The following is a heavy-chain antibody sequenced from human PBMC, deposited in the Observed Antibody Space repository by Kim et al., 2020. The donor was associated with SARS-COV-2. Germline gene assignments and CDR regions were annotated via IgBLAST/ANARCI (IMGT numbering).Heavy chain of an antibody. D-gene: IGHD7-27*01. CDR1: GGSFSGYY. CDR3: ARKLGIRDYYFDY. Sequence: SQTLSLTCAVYGGSFSGYYWSWIRQPPGKGLEWIGEINHSGSTNYNPSLKSRVTISVDTSKNQFSLKLSSVTAADTAVYYCARKLGIRDYYFDYWGQGTLVTVSS. V-gene: IGHV4-34*01. CDR2: INHSGST. J-gene: IGHJ4*02.